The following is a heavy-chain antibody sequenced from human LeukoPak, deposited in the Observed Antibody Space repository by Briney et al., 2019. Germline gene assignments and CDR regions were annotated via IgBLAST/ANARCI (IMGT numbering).Heavy chain of an antibody. Sequence: GESLKISCKASEYRFTAYWIAWVRHMPGKGLEWMGVIYPEDSDTRYSPSFQGQVTISADKSISTAYLQWSSLKASDTAMYYCARRDSGSYAGWFDPWGQGTLVTVSS. V-gene: IGHV5-51*01. D-gene: IGHD1-26*01. CDR3: ARRDSGSYAGWFDP. J-gene: IGHJ5*02. CDR2: IYPEDSDT. CDR1: EYRFTAYW.